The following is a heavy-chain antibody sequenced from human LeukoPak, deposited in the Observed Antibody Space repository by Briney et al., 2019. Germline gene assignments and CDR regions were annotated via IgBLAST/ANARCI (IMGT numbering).Heavy chain of an antibody. CDR2: IYYSGST. V-gene: IGHV4-39*01. Sequence: PSETLSLTCTVSGGSISSSSYYWGWIRQPPGKGLEWIGSIYYSGSTYYNPSLKSRVTISVDTSKNQFSLKLSSVTAADTAVCYCARMFTMVRGAYDPWGQGTLVTVSS. D-gene: IGHD3-10*01. CDR1: GGSISSSSYY. CDR3: ARMFTMVRGAYDP. J-gene: IGHJ5*02.